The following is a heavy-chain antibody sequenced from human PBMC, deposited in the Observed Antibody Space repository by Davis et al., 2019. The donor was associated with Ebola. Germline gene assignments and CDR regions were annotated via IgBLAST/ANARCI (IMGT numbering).Heavy chain of an antibody. CDR1: GFTFSGHW. CDR2: INTDGSGK. D-gene: IGHD5-24*01. V-gene: IGHV3-7*03. J-gene: IGHJ4*02. Sequence: SCAASGFTFSGHWMTWVRQAPGRGLECVASINTDGSGKYYVESIKGRFTISRDNAKNSLYLQMSSLRAEDTAVYYCAKDRGWLQFDYWGQGAPVTVSS. CDR3: AKDRGWLQFDY.